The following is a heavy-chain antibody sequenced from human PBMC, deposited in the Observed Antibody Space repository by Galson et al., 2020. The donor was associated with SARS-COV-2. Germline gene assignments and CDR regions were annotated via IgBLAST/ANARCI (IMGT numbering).Heavy chain of an antibody. CDR1: GYNFPNFW. CDR3: ARPAQFCTSTSCPAAY. V-gene: IGHV5-51*01. J-gene: IGHJ4*02. D-gene: IGHD2-2*01. Sequence: KIGESLKISCEGSGYNFPNFWIAWVRQKSGEGLEWLGLIYSGVSNVRYSPSFQGHITISADKAISTAYLQLSSLKTSDAAIYYCARPAQFCTSTSCPAAYWGQGTPVTVSS. CDR2: IYSGVSNV.